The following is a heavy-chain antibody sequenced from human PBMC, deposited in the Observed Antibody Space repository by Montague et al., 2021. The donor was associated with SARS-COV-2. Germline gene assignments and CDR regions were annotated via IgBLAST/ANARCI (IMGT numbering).Heavy chain of an antibody. Sequence: TLSLTCTVSGGSISSGGYYWSWIRQHPGKGLEWIGYIYYSGSTYYXPSLKSRVTISVDTSKNQFSLKLSSVTAADTAVYYCARTPAAYVVVVPAARGHFDYWGQGTLVTVSS. D-gene: IGHD2-2*01. J-gene: IGHJ4*02. CDR3: ARTPAAYVVVVPAARGHFDY. CDR1: GGSISSGGYY. V-gene: IGHV4-31*03. CDR2: IYYSGST.